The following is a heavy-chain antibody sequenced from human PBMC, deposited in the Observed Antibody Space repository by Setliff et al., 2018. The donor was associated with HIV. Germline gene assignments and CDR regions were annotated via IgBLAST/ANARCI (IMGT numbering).Heavy chain of an antibody. D-gene: IGHD1-26*01. J-gene: IGHJ3*02. CDR1: GYTFTNYA. CDR2: INAGNGDT. V-gene: IGHV1-3*01. Sequence: GASVKVSCKASGYTFTNYAMHWVRQAPGQRLEWMGWINAGNGDTKYSQKFQGRVTFTWDTSASTAYMELSSLRSEDTAVYYCTRGGYSGAFLDAFDIWGQGTMVTVSS. CDR3: TRGGYSGAFLDAFDI.